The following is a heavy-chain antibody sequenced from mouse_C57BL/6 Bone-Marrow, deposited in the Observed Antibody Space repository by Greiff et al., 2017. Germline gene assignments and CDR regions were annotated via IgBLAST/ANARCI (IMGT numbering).Heavy chain of an antibody. V-gene: IGHV14-4*01. Sequence: EVKLLESGAELVRPGASVKLSCTASGFNIKDDYMHWVKQRPEQGLEWIGWIDPENGDTEYASKFQGKATITADTSSNTAYLQLSSLTSEDTAVYYCTGLLLFAYWGQGTLVTVSA. CDR3: TGLLLFAY. D-gene: IGHD2-3*01. CDR1: GFNIKDDY. CDR2: IDPENGDT. J-gene: IGHJ3*01.